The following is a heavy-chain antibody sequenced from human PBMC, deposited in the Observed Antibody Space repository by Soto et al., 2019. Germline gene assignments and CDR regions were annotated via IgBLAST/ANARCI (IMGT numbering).Heavy chain of an antibody. D-gene: IGHD3-10*01. CDR1: DGSIRSGDYY. V-gene: IGHV4-30-4*01. CDR3: ARATNYYGSRSPYNWFDP. CDR2: IYYSGSS. Sequence: PSETLSLTCTVPDGSIRSGDYYWSWIRQPTGKGLEWIGYIYYSGSSYYNPSLKSLITISVDTSNNQFSLKLSSVTAADTVVYYCARATNYYGSRSPYNWFDPWGQGTLVTVSS. J-gene: IGHJ5*02.